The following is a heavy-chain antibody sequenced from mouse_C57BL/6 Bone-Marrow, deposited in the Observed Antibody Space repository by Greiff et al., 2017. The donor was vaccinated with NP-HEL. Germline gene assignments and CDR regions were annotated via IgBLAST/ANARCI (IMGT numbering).Heavy chain of an antibody. CDR2: IYPGDGDT. D-gene: IGHD1-1*01. J-gene: IGHJ1*03. V-gene: IGHV1-82*01. CDR1: GYAFSSSW. CDR3: AREGSSYLYWYFDV. Sequence: QVHVKQSGPELVKPGASVKISCKASGYAFSSSWMNWVKQRPGKGLEWIGRIYPGDGDTNYNRKFKGKATLTADTSSSTAYMQLSSLTSEDSAVYFCAREGSSYLYWYFDVWGTGTTVTVSS.